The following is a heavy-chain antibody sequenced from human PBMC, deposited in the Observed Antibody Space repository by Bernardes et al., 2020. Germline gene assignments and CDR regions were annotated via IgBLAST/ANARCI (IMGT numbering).Heavy chain of an antibody. D-gene: IGHD6-6*01. CDR2: ISWNSGSI. V-gene: IGHV3-9*01. Sequence: GGSLRLSCAASGFTFDDYAMHWVRQAPGKGLEWVSGISWNSGSIGYADSVKGRFTISRDNAKNSLYLQMNSLRAEDTALYYCAKDKYPFYYYYGMDVWGKGTTVTVSS. J-gene: IGHJ6*04. CDR1: GFTFDDYA. CDR3: AKDKYPFYYYYGMDV.